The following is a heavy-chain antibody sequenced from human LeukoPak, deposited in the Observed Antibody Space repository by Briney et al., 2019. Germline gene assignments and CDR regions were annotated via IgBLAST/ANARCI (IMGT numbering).Heavy chain of an antibody. CDR2: ISHTGSI. Sequence: PSETLSLTCAVSGVSISSGANSWSWIRQPPGKGPQWIGYISHTGSIHYNPSLKSRVTVSVDRSKNQSSLKLNSVTPADTAVYYCARGGTDGYNLIDYWGQGTLVTVSS. CDR1: GVSISSGANS. CDR3: ARGGTDGYNLIDY. J-gene: IGHJ4*02. V-gene: IGHV4-30-2*01. D-gene: IGHD5-24*01.